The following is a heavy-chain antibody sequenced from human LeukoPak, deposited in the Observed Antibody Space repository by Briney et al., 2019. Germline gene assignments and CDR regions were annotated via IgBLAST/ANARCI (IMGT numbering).Heavy chain of an antibody. D-gene: IGHD4-17*01. CDR2: IYTSGST. J-gene: IGHJ5*02. V-gene: IGHV4-4*07. CDR1: GGSISSYY. Sequence: PSETLSLTCTVSGGSISSYYWSWIRQPAGKGLEWIGRIYTSGSTNYNPSLKSRVTMSVDTSKNQFSLKLSSVTAADTAVYYCVRRATVTTTEWFDPWGQGTLVTVSS. CDR3: VRRATVTTTEWFDP.